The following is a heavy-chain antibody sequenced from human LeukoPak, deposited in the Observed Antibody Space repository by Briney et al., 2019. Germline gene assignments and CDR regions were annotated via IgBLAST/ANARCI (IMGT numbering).Heavy chain of an antibody. CDR2: INSNGGST. Sequence: PGGSLRLSCAASGFSFSDYWMHWVRQTPGKGLVWVSRINSNGGSTTYADSVKGRFTISRDNAKNTVYLQMNSLRADDTAVYYCARDFAYSGYGASDYWGQGTMVTVSS. V-gene: IGHV3-74*01. D-gene: IGHD5-12*01. J-gene: IGHJ4*02. CDR1: GFSFSDYW. CDR3: ARDFAYSGYGASDY.